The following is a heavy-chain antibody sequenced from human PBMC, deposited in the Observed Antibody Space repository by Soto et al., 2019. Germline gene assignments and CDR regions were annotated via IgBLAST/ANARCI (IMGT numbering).Heavy chain of an antibody. CDR3: ARMSFWYSSGWYGH. CDR2: IKQDGSEK. D-gene: IGHD6-19*01. CDR1: GFNFSSYW. J-gene: IGHJ5*02. Sequence: GGSLRLSCAASGFNFSSYWMSWVRQAPGKGLEWVANIKQDGSEKYYVDSVKGRFTISRDNAKNSLYLQMNSLRAEDTAVYYCARMSFWYSSGWYGHWGQGTLVTVSS. V-gene: IGHV3-7*05.